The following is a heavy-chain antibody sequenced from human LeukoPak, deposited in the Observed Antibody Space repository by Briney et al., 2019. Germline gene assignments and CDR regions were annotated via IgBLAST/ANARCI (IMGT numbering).Heavy chain of an antibody. Sequence: SGTLSLTCAVYGGSFSGYYWSWIRQPPGKGLEWIGEINHSGSTNYNPSLKSRVTISVDTSKNQFSLKLSSVTAADTAVYYCARISIVGATTLDYWGQGTLVTVSS. D-gene: IGHD1-26*01. CDR3: ARISIVGATTLDY. CDR1: GGSFSGYY. V-gene: IGHV4-34*01. CDR2: INHSGST. J-gene: IGHJ4*02.